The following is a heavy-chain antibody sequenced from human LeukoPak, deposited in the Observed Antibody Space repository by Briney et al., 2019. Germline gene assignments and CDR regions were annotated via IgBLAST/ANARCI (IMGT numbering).Heavy chain of an antibody. D-gene: IGHD3-22*01. J-gene: IGHJ4*02. CDR1: GFTFDDYG. V-gene: IGHV3-20*04. CDR2: INWNGDST. Sequence: PRGSLRLSCAASGFTFDDYGMSRVRQAPGKGLEWVSGINWNGDSTGYADSVKGRVTISRDNAKNSLYMQMSSLRAEDTALYYCARRSTYYDSSGYQGYYFDYWGQGTLVTVSS. CDR3: ARRSTYYDSSGYQGYYFDY.